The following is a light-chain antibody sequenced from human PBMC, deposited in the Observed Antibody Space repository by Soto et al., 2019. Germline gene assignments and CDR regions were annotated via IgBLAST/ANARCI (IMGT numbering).Light chain of an antibody. CDR2: KIS. V-gene: IGKV2-24*01. Sequence: IVMTQTPLSSPVTLGQPASISCRSSQSLVHGDGNTYLSWLQQRPGQPPRLLIYKISKRLSGVPDRFSGSGAVTDFTLKINRVEAEDVGVYYCMQATQFPHTFGQGTRLDFK. CDR1: QSLVHGDGNTY. J-gene: IGKJ2*01. CDR3: MQATQFPHT.